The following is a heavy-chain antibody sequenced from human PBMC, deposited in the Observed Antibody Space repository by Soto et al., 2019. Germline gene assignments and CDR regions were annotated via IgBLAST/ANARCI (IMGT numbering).Heavy chain of an antibody. Sequence: PSETLSLTCAVSGGSISSGGYSWSWIRQPPGKGLEWIGYIYHSGSTYYNPSLKSRVTISVDRSKNQFSLKLSSVTAADTAVYYCARDSYSSSSRGWFDPWGQGTLVTVS. J-gene: IGHJ5*02. CDR3: ARDSYSSSSRGWFDP. CDR2: IYHSGST. V-gene: IGHV4-30-2*01. CDR1: GGSISSGGYS. D-gene: IGHD6-6*01.